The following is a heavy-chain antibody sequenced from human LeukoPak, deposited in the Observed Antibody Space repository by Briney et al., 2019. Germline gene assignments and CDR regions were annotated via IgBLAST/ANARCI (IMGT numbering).Heavy chain of an antibody. CDR3: ASGVGSGSYDY. J-gene: IGHJ4*02. CDR2: ISSSSRYI. D-gene: IGHD3-10*01. V-gene: IGHV3-11*06. CDR1: GFTFSDYY. Sequence: GGSLRLSCAASGFTFSDYYMSWIRQAPGKGLEWVSSISSSSRYIYYADSVKGRFTISRDNAKNSLYLQMNSLRAEDTAVYYCASGVGSGSYDYWGQGTLVTVSS.